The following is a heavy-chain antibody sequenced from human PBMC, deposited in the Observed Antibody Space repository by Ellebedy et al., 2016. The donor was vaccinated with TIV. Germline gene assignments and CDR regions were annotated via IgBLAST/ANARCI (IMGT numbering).Heavy chain of an antibody. V-gene: IGHV3-15*01. D-gene: IGHD3-22*01. Sequence: GGSLRLSCAASGFTFNDAWMSWVRQAPGKGLEWVGRIKSKTDGGTTDYAAPVKGRVTISRDDSKNTLYLQMNSLKTEDTAVYYCTTVSMIVVIDDYDFDYWGQGTLVTVSS. CDR1: GFTFNDAW. J-gene: IGHJ4*02. CDR3: TTVSMIVVIDDYDFDY. CDR2: IKSKTDGGTT.